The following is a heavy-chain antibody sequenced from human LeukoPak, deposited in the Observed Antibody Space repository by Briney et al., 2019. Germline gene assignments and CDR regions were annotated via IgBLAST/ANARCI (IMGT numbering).Heavy chain of an antibody. Sequence: GGSLRLSCAASGFTFSSYAMHWVRQAPGRGLEWVAVMYYGGSNIYHADSVKGRFTISRDNSKNTLYLQMNSLGAADTAMYYCARDGSTSGIYWYFDLWGRGTQVTVSS. CDR3: ARDGSTSGIYWYFDL. CDR1: GFTFSSYA. V-gene: IGHV3-33*08. D-gene: IGHD2-2*01. J-gene: IGHJ2*01. CDR2: MYYGGSNI.